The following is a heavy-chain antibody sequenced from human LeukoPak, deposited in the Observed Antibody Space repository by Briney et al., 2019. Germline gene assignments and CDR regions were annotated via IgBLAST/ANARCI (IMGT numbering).Heavy chain of an antibody. D-gene: IGHD2/OR15-2a*01. CDR2: INHSGST. CDR3: ARDPGYFGYYYYMDV. Sequence: SETLSLTCAVYGGSFSGYYWSWIRQPPGKGLEWIGEINHSGSTNYSPSLKSRVTISVDTSKNQFSLKLSSVTAADTAVYYCARDPGYFGYYYYMDVWGKGTTVTVSS. V-gene: IGHV4-34*01. J-gene: IGHJ6*03. CDR1: GGSFSGYY.